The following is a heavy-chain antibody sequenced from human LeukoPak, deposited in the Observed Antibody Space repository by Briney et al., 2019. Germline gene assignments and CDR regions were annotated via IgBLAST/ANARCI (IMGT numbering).Heavy chain of an antibody. V-gene: IGHV1-18*01. Sequence: ALVKVSCKASGYTFTSYGISWVRQAPGQGLEWMGWISGYNGNRNYAQKLQGRVTMTTDTSTSTAYMELRSLRSDDTAVYYCARESSRYDAFDIWGQGTMVTVSS. CDR1: GYTFTSYG. J-gene: IGHJ3*02. CDR2: ISGYNGNR. D-gene: IGHD3-9*01. CDR3: ARESSRYDAFDI.